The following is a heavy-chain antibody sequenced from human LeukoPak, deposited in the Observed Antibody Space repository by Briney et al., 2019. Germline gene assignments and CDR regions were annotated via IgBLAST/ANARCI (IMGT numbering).Heavy chain of an antibody. V-gene: IGHV4-34*01. Sequence: SETLSLTCAVYGVSFSGYYWSWIRQPPGKGLEWIGEINHSGSTNYNPSLKSRVTISVDTSKNQFSLKLSSVAAADTAVYYCARGQVYCSGGSCYSGRQYYYYYMDVWGKGTTVTVSS. J-gene: IGHJ6*03. CDR2: INHSGST. D-gene: IGHD2-15*01. CDR3: ARGQVYCSGGSCYSGRQYYYYYMDV. CDR1: GVSFSGYY.